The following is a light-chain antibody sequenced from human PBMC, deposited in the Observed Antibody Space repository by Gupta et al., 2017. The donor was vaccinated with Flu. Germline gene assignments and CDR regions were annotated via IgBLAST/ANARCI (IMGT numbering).Light chain of an antibody. CDR2: KTS. J-gene: IGKJ2*01. CDR1: QSVGKW. Sequence: DIQLTPSPSTLYASVGDRVTITCRASQSVGKWLACFQQKPGKAPKVLIYKTSSVESGVPSRFSGSGSGTEFTLTISSLQPDDFATYYCQQYDSYSYTFGQGTKLEIK. CDR3: QQYDSYSYT. V-gene: IGKV1-5*03.